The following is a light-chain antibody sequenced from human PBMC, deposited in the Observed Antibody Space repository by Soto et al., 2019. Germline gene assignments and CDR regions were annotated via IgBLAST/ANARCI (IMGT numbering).Light chain of an antibody. CDR1: SGINVGTYR. CDR3: MIWYNSAWV. Sequence: QLVLTQPSSLSASPGASVSLTCTLRSGINVGTYRIHWYQQKPGSPPQFLLRYRSDSDKEQGSGVPSRFSGFKDASANVGILLISGLQSEDEADYYCMIWYNSAWVFGGGTKLTVL. J-gene: IGLJ3*02. CDR2: YRSDSDK. V-gene: IGLV5-45*03.